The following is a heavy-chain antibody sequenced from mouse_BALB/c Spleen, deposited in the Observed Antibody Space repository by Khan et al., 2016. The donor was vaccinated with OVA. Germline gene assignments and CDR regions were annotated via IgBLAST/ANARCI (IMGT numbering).Heavy chain of an antibody. CDR1: GFTFSSYA. CDR3: ARTLVYYHAMDY. Sequence: EVELVESGGGLVKPGGSLKLSCSASGFTFSSYAMSWVRQTPEKRLELVATISSGGHYTFYPDSVKGRFTISRDNARNTLYLQMSSLRSEDTAMQSCARTLVYYHAMDYWGQGTSVTVSS. D-gene: IGHD2-2*01. V-gene: IGHV5-9-3*01. CDR2: ISSGGHYT. J-gene: IGHJ4*01.